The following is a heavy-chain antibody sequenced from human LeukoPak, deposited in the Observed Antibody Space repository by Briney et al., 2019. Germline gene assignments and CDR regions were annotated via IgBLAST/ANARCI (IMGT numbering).Heavy chain of an antibody. V-gene: IGHV4-34*01. CDR2: INHSGST. CDR3: ARDNIHDYGVNY. D-gene: IGHD4-17*01. J-gene: IGHJ4*02. CDR1: GGSFSGYY. Sequence: SETLSLTCAVYGGSFSGYYWSWIRQPPGKGLEWIGEINHSGSTNYYPSLKSRVTISVDTSKNQFSLKLSSVTAADTAVYYCARDNIHDYGVNYGGQGTLVTVSA.